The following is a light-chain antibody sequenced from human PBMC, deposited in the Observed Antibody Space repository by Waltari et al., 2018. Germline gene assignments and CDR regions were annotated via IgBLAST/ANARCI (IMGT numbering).Light chain of an antibody. J-gene: IGKJ1*01. V-gene: IGKV3-20*01. CDR3: QKYVRLPAT. CDR1: QSVSRA. Sequence: EIVSTQSPGTLSLSPGETATLSCRASQSVSRALAWYQQKPGQAPRLLIYDASTRATGIPDRFSGSGSGTDFSLTISRLEPEDFAVYYCQKYVRLPATFSQGTKVEIK. CDR2: DAS.